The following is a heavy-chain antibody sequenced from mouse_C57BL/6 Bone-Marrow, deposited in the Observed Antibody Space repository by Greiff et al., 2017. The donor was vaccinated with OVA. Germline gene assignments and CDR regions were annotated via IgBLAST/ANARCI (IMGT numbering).Heavy chain of an antibody. D-gene: IGHD3-2*02. CDR1: GYTFTSYW. Sequence: EVQLQESGTVLARPGASVTMSCKTSGYTFTSYWMHWVKQRPGQGREWIGAIYPGNSDTSYNQKFKGKAKLTAVTSASTAYMELSSLTNEDSAVYYCTQTAQATWDAMDYWGQGTSVTVSS. V-gene: IGHV1-5*01. J-gene: IGHJ4*01. CDR2: IYPGNSDT. CDR3: TQTAQATWDAMDY.